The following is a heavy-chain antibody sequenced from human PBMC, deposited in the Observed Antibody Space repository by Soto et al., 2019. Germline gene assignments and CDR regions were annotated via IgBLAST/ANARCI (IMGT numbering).Heavy chain of an antibody. CDR2: IYYTGST. CDR1: GATISSGGFY. Sequence: QVQLQESGPGLVEASQTLSLTCTVSGATISSGGFYWSWIRQRPGKGLEWIGHIYYTGSTYYNPSLNCRVTISVDMSRNQFSLKLRSVTAADTAKYFCARDDSFYGEPGYGMNVWCQGTTVTVSS. V-gene: IGHV4-31*03. J-gene: IGHJ6*02. D-gene: IGHD4-17*01. CDR3: ARDDSFYGEPGYGMNV.